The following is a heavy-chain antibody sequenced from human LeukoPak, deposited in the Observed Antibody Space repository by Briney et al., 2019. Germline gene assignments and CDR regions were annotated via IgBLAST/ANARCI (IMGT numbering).Heavy chain of an antibody. J-gene: IGHJ4*02. V-gene: IGHV3-33*01. CDR2: IWYDGSNK. D-gene: IGHD3-9*01. CDR3: ARDSGLRYFDWLPDY. CDR1: GFTISSYG. Sequence: GGSLRLSCAASGFTISSYGMHWVRQAPGKGLEWVAVIWYDGSNKYYADSVKGRFTISRDNSKNTLYLQMNSLRAEDTAVYYCARDSGLRYFDWLPDYWGQGTLVTVSS.